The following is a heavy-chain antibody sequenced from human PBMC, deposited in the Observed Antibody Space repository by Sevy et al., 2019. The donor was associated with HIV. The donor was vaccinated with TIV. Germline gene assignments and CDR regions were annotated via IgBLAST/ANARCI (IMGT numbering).Heavy chain of an antibody. CDR2: IYYNGNT. CDR1: GGSITSLY. V-gene: IGHV4-59*08. Sequence: AESLSLTCTVSGGSITSLYWGWIRQPPGKGLEWIANIYYNGNTNYNPSLKSRVTISLDTSKNQFSLRLSSVTAADTAIHYCAGENAWGRGYSWGQGTLVIVSS. D-gene: IGHD1-26*01. J-gene: IGHJ4*02. CDR3: AGENAWGRGYS.